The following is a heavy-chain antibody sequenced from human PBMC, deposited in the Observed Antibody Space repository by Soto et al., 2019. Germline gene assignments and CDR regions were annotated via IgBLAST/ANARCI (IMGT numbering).Heavy chain of an antibody. D-gene: IGHD6-6*01. J-gene: IGHJ6*03. CDR1: GFTFSNAW. V-gene: IGHV3-15*01. CDR3: TIDRRYYYYYLDV. CDR2: IKSKTDGGTT. Sequence: EVQLVESGGGLVKPGGSLRLSCAASGFTFSNAWMSWVRQAPGKGLEWVGRIKSKTDGGTTDYAAPVKGRFTISRDDFKSTLSLQMNSLNTGDTAVYYCTIDRRYYYYYLDVWGKGTTVTVSS.